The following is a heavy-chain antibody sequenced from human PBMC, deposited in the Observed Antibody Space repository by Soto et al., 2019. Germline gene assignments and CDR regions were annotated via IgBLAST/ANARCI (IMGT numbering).Heavy chain of an antibody. D-gene: IGHD3-3*01. CDR1: GFRFSDYS. J-gene: IGHJ4*02. V-gene: IGHV3-48*01. Sequence: EVHLVESGGRLVQPGGSLRLSCAASGFRFSDYSMNWVRQAPGRGLEWVSYISSSSFTIHYADSVEGRFAISRDNAKNSLYLQMNSLRVEDTALYYWARDYNDCWIAHFDYWGQGALVTVSS. CDR2: ISSSSFTI. CDR3: ARDYNDCWIAHFDY.